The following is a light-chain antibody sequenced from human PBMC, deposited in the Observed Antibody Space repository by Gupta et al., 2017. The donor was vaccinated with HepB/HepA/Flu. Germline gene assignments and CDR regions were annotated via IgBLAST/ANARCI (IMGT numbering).Light chain of an antibody. CDR1: VLKKKY. J-gene: IGLJ3*02. CDR2: KNS. Sequence: SSALTQPSSVSVSPGQTARITCSGDVLKKKYARWFQQKPGQDPVLVIYKNSERTSGIPERFSGSSSGTTVTLTIRGAQGEDEDDYYCYSAADNNWVFGGGTKLTVL. V-gene: IGLV3-27*01. CDR3: YSAADNNWV.